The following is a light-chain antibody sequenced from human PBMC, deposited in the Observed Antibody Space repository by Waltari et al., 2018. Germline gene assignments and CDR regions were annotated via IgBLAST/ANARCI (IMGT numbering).Light chain of an antibody. CDR1: QSVSSN. J-gene: IGKJ1*01. Sequence: EIVMTQSPATLSVSPGERATLSCRASQSVSSNFAWYQQKPGQAPRLLTYGASTRATGSPASFSCSGSGTEFTLTISSLQSEDFAVYYCQQYTGTFGQGTKVEIK. V-gene: IGKV3-15*01. CDR2: GAS. CDR3: QQYTGT.